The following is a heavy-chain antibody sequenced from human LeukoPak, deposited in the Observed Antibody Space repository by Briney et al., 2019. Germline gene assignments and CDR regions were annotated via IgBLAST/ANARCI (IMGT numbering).Heavy chain of an antibody. D-gene: IGHD6-19*01. J-gene: IGHJ4*02. CDR1: GFTFSSYA. Sequence: GGSVRLSCAASGFTFSSYAMSWVRQAPGKGLEWVSGISGSGGSTYYADSVKSRFTISRDNSKNTLYLQMNSLRAEDTAVYYCAKGEQWQEEYYFDYWGQGTLVTVSS. CDR3: AKGEQWQEEYYFDY. CDR2: ISGSGGST. V-gene: IGHV3-23*01.